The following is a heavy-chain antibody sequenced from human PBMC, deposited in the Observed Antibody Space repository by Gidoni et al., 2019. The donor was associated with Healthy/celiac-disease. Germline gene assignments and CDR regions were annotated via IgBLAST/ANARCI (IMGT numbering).Heavy chain of an antibody. V-gene: IGHV4-31*03. Sequence: QVQLQESGPGLVKPSKTLSLTCTVSGGSISRGGYYWSWIRQHPGKGLEWIGYIYYSGSTYYNPSLKSRVTISVDTSKNQFSLKLSSVTAADTAVYYCAGQRGYCSGGSCHDPWGQGTLVTVSS. CDR2: IYYSGST. CDR3: AGQRGYCSGGSCHDP. D-gene: IGHD2-15*01. J-gene: IGHJ5*02. CDR1: GGSISRGGYY.